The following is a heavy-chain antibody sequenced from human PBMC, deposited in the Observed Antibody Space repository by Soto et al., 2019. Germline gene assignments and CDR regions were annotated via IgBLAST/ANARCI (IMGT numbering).Heavy chain of an antibody. V-gene: IGHV3-30-3*01. CDR1: GFTFSSYA. CDR2: ISYDGSNK. Sequence: GGSLRLSCAASGFTFSSYAMHWVRQAPGKGLEWVAVISYDGSNKYYADSVKGRFTISRDNSKNTLYLQMNSLRAEDTAVYYCARALQHASEYYYYGMDVWGQGTTVTVSS. J-gene: IGHJ6*02. CDR3: ARALQHASEYYYYGMDV. D-gene: IGHD6-13*01.